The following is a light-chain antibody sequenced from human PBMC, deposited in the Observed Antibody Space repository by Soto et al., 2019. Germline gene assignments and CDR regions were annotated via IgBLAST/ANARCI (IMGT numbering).Light chain of an antibody. CDR1: QSVSSY. J-gene: IGKJ5*01. CDR3: QQRSNWPSLT. CDR2: DAS. Sequence: EIVLTQSPATLSLSPGERATLSCRASQSVSSYLAWYQQKPGQAPRLLLYDASNRATGIPARFSGSGSGTDFSLTISSLEPEDFAVYYCQQRSNWPSLTFGQGTRLEIK. V-gene: IGKV3-11*01.